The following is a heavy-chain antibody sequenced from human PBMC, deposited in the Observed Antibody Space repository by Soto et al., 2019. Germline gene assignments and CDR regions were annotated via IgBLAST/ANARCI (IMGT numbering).Heavy chain of an antibody. V-gene: IGHV4-4*08. CDR1: GESIATTY. CDR3: ARDNYGDGMDV. J-gene: IGHJ6*02. CDR2: MHTNGVS. Sequence: PSETLSLTCTVSGESIATTYWSWIRQPPGKGLEWIGYMHTNGVSNFNPSLKSRVTISLDTSKNQISLKLTSVTAADTAIYYCARDNYGDGMDVWGQGTTVTVSS. D-gene: IGHD4-17*01.